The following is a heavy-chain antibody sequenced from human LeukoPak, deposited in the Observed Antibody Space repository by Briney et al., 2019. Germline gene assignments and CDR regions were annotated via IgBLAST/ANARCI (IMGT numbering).Heavy chain of an antibody. Sequence: SETLSLTCTVSGGSISRYYWSWIPRPPGKGLEWIGYIYYSGSTNYNTSLTSRVTISVDTSKNQFSLKLSSVTAADTAVYYCARHTVIPLGDAIVIWGQGTTVTVSS. J-gene: IGHJ3*02. CDR3: ARHTVIPLGDAIVI. D-gene: IGHD4-11*01. V-gene: IGHV4-59*01. CDR1: GGSISRYY. CDR2: IYYSGST.